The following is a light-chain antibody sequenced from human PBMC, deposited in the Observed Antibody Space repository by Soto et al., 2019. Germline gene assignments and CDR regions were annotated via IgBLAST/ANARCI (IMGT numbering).Light chain of an antibody. V-gene: IGKV3-11*01. CDR3: QQRSNWPPRAIT. CDR1: QSVSSY. CDR2: DAS. Sequence: EIVLTQSPATLSLSPGERATLSCRASQSVSSYLAWYQQKPGQATRLLIYDASNRATGIPARFSGSGSGTDFTLTISSLEPEDFAVYYCQQRSNWPPRAITFGQGTRLEIK. J-gene: IGKJ5*01.